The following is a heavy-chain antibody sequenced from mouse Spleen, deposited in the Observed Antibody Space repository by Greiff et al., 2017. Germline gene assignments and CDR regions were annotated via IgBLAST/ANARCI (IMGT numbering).Heavy chain of an antibody. D-gene: IGHD2-4*01. V-gene: IGHV5-9*04. CDR1: GFTFSSYT. CDR2: ISSGGGNT. J-gene: IGHJ2*01. CDR3: ARHFYDYDGGGFDY. Sequence: EVQVVESGGGLVKPGGSLKLSCAASGFTFSSYTMSWVRPTPAKRLEWVATISSGGGNTYYPDSVKGRFTISRDNARNTLYLQMSSLRSEDTAMYYCARHFYDYDGGGFDYWGQGTTLTVSS.